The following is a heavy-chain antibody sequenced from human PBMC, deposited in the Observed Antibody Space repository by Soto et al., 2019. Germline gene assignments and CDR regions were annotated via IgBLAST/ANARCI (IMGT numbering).Heavy chain of an antibody. V-gene: IGHV4-34*01. D-gene: IGHD2-2*01. CDR2: INHSGST. J-gene: IGHJ4*02. CDR3: ARRIGSWADFVVVPAAPYYFDY. CDR1: GGSFSGYY. Sequence: QVQLQQWGAGLLKPSETLSHTCAVYGGSFSGYYWSWIRQPPGKGLEWIGEINHSGSTNYNPSLKDRVTISVDTSNNQFSLKLSSVTAADTAVYYCARRIGSWADFVVVPAAPYYFDYWGQGTLVTVSS.